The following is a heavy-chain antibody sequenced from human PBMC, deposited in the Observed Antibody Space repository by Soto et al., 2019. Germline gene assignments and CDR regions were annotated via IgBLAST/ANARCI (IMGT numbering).Heavy chain of an antibody. CDR2: IYHSGST. CDR3: ARGIAVAGTLGFDP. J-gene: IGHJ5*02. V-gene: IGHV4-30-2*01. Sequence: SETLSLTCAVSGGSISSGGYSWSWIRQPPGKGLEWIGYIYHSGSTYYNPSLKSRVTISVDRSKNQFSLKLSSVTAADTAVYYCARGIAVAGTLGFDPWGQGTLVTVSS. D-gene: IGHD6-19*01. CDR1: GGSISSGGYS.